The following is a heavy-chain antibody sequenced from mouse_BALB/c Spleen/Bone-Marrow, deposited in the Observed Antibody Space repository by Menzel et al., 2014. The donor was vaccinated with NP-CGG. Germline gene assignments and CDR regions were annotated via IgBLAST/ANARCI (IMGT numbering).Heavy chain of an antibody. CDR3: ARGGISVDY. J-gene: IGHJ2*01. Sequence: QVQLKESGAELVRPGSSVKISCKASGCASSVYWMNWVKQRPGQGLEWIGQIYPGDGDTNYNGKFKGRATLTADKSSNAAYMQLSSLTSEDSAVYFCARGGISVDYWGQGTTLTVSS. V-gene: IGHV1-80*01. CDR2: IYPGDGDT. CDR1: GCASSVYW.